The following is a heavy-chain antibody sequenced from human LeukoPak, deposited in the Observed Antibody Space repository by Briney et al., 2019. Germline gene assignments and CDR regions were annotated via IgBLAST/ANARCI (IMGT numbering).Heavy chain of an antibody. Sequence: SETLSLTCAVYGGSFSGYYWSWIRQPPGKGLEWIGEINHSGSTNYNPSLKSRVTISVDTSKNQFSLKLNSVTAADTAVYYCAFFEYSSSSSHYWGQGTLVTVSS. V-gene: IGHV4-34*01. CDR2: INHSGST. CDR1: GGSFSGYY. CDR3: AFFEYSSSSSHY. D-gene: IGHD6-6*01. J-gene: IGHJ4*02.